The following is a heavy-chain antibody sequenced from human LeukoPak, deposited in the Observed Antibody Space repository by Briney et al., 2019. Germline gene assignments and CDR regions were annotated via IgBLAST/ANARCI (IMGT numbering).Heavy chain of an antibody. V-gene: IGHV1-18*01. J-gene: IGHJ5*02. CDR2: ISAYNGNT. D-gene: IGHD5-18*01. Sequence: ASVKVSCKASGYTFTSYGISWVRQAPGQGLEWTGWISAYNGNTNYAQKFQGRVTMTRDTSISTAYMELSRLRSDDTAVYYCARDFRAAMVSDWFDPWGQGTLVTVSS. CDR1: GYTFTSYG. CDR3: ARDFRAAMVSDWFDP.